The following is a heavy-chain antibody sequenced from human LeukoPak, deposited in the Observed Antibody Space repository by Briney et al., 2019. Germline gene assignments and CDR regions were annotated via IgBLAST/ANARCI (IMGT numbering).Heavy chain of an antibody. CDR1: GGSISSYY. CDR3: ARVNTMIVVVIPDAFDI. CDR2: IYYSGST. V-gene: IGHV4-59*01. J-gene: IGHJ3*02. Sequence: PSETLSLTCTVSGGSISSYYWSWIRQPPGKGLEWIGYIYYSGSTNYNPSLKSRVTISVDTSKNQFSLKLSSVTAADTAVYYCARVNTMIVVVIPDAFDIWGQGTMVTVSS. D-gene: IGHD3-22*01.